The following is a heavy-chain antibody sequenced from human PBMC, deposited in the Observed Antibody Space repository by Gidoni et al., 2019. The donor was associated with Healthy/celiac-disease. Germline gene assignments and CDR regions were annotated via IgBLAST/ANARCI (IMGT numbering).Heavy chain of an antibody. CDR3: AREGYGSGRWNWFDP. Sequence: QVTLKESGPALVKPTQTLTLTCTFSGFSLSTSGMRVSWIRQPPGKALEWLARIDWDDDKFYRTSLKTRLTISKDTSKNQVVLTMTNMDPVDTATYYCAREGYGSGRWNWFDPWGQGTLVTVSS. CDR2: IDWDDDK. D-gene: IGHD3-10*01. V-gene: IGHV2-70*04. J-gene: IGHJ5*02. CDR1: GFSLSTSGMR.